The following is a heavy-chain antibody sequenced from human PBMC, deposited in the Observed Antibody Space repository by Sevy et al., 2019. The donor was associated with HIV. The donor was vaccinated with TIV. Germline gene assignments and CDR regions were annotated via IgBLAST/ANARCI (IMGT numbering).Heavy chain of an antibody. J-gene: IGHJ6*03. CDR2: IYYSGST. D-gene: IGHD5-12*01. V-gene: IGHV4-39*01. Sequence: SDTLSLTCSVSGGSISSSVHYWDWIRQPPGKGLEWIGSIYYSGSTYYNPSLKSRVTLSVDTSKNQFSLKLSSVTAADTAVYYCARRDGYNLGYYYMDVWGNGTTVTVSS. CDR3: ARRDGYNLGYYYMDV. CDR1: GGSISSSVHY.